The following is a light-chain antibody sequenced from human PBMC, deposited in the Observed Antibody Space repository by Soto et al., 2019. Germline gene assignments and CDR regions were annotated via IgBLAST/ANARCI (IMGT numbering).Light chain of an antibody. Sequence: EIVLTQSPGTLSLSPGKRATLSCWASQSVHSSHLAWYQQRPGQPPRLLIYDASSRATGIPDRFSGSGSGTVFTLTISRLEPEDFAVYFCQQYDSSPTTFGQGTKVDIK. CDR2: DAS. CDR3: QQYDSSPTT. CDR1: QSVHSSH. V-gene: IGKV3-20*01. J-gene: IGKJ1*01.